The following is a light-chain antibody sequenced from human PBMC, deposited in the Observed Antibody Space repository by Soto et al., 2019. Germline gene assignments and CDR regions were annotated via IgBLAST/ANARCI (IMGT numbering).Light chain of an antibody. CDR3: SAHAGSNNYV. Sequence: QSALTQPRSASGSPGQSVTVSCAGTSRDVGAYSSVAWYQQHPGKAPKLIIYEVTKRPSGVPDRFSGARSGNTAFLTVSGLQADDEADYYCSAHAGSNNYVFGTGTKVTV. CDR2: EVT. CDR1: SRDVGAYSS. V-gene: IGLV2-8*01. J-gene: IGLJ1*01.